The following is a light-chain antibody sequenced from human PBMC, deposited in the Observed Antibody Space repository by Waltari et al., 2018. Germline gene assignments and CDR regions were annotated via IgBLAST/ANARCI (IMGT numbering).Light chain of an antibody. CDR3: SSYIDSSTLEL. CDR1: SSDIGGYNY. V-gene: IGLV2-14*03. Sequence: QSALTQPASVSGSPGQSITISCTGTSSDIGGYNYGSWYQQVPGKAPKLIIYDVSNRPSGVSSRFSGSKSGNTASLTISGLQAEDEANYYCSSYIDSSTLELFGGGTSLTVL. J-gene: IGLJ2*01. CDR2: DVS.